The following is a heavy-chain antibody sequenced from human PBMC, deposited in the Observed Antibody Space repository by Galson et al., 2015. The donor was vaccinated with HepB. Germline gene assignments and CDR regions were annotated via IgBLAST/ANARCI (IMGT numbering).Heavy chain of an antibody. Sequence: SLRLSCAASGFTFSSYWMSWVRQAPGKGLEWVANIKQDGSEKYYVDSVKGRFTISRDNAKNSMYLQMNSLRAEDTAVYYCARDPGTPLYYYYYYGMDVWGQGTTVTVSS. J-gene: IGHJ6*02. CDR1: GFTFSSYW. V-gene: IGHV3-7*03. CDR2: IKQDGSEK. D-gene: IGHD1-1*01. CDR3: ARDPGTPLYYYYYYGMDV.